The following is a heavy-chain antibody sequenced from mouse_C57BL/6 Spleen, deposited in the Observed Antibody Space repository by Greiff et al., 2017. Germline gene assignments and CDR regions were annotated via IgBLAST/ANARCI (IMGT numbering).Heavy chain of an antibody. CDR2: IYPRDGST. Sequence: VQLVESGPELVKPGASVKLSCKASGYTFTSYDINWVKQRPGQGLEWIGWIYPRDGSTKYNEKFKGKATLTVDTSSSTAYMELHSLTSEDSAVYFCAGYSNYEGYAMDYWGQGTSVTVSS. J-gene: IGHJ4*01. D-gene: IGHD2-5*01. V-gene: IGHV1-85*01. CDR3: AGYSNYEGYAMDY. CDR1: GYTFTSYD.